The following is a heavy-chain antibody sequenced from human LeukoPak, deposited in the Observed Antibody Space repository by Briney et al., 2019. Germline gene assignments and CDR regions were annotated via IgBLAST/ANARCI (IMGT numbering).Heavy chain of an antibody. V-gene: IGHV3-7*04. CDR2: IRQDGSEI. Sequence: PGGSLRLSCAASGFTFSTYWMTWVRQAPGKGLEWVANIRQDGSEIYYVDSVKGRFTTSRDNAKNSLYLQMNSLRAEDTAIYYCAREKPRCLDCWGQGTLVTVSS. CDR1: GFTFSTYW. J-gene: IGHJ4*02. CDR3: AREKPRCLDC.